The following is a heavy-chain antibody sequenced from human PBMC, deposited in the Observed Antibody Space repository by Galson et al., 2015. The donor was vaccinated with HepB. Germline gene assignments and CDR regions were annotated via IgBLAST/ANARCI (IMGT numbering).Heavy chain of an antibody. CDR2: INHSGST. Sequence: SETLSLTCAVYGGSFSGYYWSWIRQPPGKGLEWIGEINHSGSTNYNPSLKSRVTISVDTSKNQFSLKLSSVTAADTAVYYCARVPPYGSGSYEKFDPWGQGTLVTVSS. D-gene: IGHD3-10*01. CDR3: ARVPPYGSGSYEKFDP. J-gene: IGHJ5*02. V-gene: IGHV4-34*01. CDR1: GGSFSGYY.